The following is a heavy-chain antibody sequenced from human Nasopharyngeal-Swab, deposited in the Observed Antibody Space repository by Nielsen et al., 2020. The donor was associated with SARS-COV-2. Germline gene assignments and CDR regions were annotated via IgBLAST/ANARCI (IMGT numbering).Heavy chain of an antibody. CDR2: IRYDGSNK. V-gene: IGHV3-30*02. CDR1: GFTLSSYG. CDR3: AKGGDDFWSGYGLSAFDI. D-gene: IGHD3-3*01. J-gene: IGHJ3*02. Sequence: GESLKISCAASGFTLSSYGMHWVRQAPGKGLEWVAFIRYDGSNKYYADSVKGRFTISRDNSKNTLYLQMNSLRAEDTAVYYCAKGGDDFWSGYGLSAFDIWGQGTMVTVSS.